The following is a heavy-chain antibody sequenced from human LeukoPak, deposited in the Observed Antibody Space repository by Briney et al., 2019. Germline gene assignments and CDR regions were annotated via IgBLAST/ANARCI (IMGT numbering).Heavy chain of an antibody. Sequence: ASVKVSCKVSGYNLTELSMHWVRQAPGKGLEWMGGFDPEDGETIYAQKFQGRVTMTEDTTTDTAYMELSSLRSEDTAVYYCATVMFVIPIAVRDSLYGMDVWGQGTTVTVSS. D-gene: IGHD2-21*01. CDR2: FDPEDGET. CDR1: GYNLTELS. J-gene: IGHJ6*02. V-gene: IGHV1-24*01. CDR3: ATVMFVIPIAVRDSLYGMDV.